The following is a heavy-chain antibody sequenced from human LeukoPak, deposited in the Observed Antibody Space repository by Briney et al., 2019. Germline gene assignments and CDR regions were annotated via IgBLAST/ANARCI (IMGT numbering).Heavy chain of an antibody. CDR3: VRQNSDYYYYYLDV. Sequence: SETLSLTCTVSGGSVSSSSSYWAWIRQPPGRGLEWIGSVYYSGTTYYKTSLESRVTISEDTSRKRFSLMLSSVTAADTAVYYCVRQNSDYYYYYLDVWGEGTTVIVSS. D-gene: IGHD1-7*01. CDR1: GGSVSSSSSY. V-gene: IGHV4-39*01. J-gene: IGHJ6*03. CDR2: VYYSGTT.